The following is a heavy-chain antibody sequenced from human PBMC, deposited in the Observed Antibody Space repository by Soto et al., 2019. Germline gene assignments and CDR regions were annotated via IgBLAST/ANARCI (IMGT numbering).Heavy chain of an antibody. V-gene: IGHV1-8*01. CDR1: GYTFTSYD. Sequence: ASVKVSCKASGYTFTSYDINWVRQATGQGLEWMGWMNANSGNTDYAQKFQGRVTMTRDTSTSTAYMELSSLRSEDTAVYYCAVPGGSYRRNDAFDIWRQGTMVTVSS. D-gene: IGHD3-16*02. J-gene: IGHJ3*02. CDR3: AVPGGSYRRNDAFDI. CDR2: MNANSGNT.